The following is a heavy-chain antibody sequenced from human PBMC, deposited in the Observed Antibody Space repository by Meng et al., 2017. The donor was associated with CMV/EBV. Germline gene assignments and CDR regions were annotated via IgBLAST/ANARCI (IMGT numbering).Heavy chain of an antibody. D-gene: IGHD5-18*01. Sequence: VCGGSISNYYWSWIRQPPGKGLEWIGYIYNSGSTNYTPSLKSRVTISLDTSKKQFFLRLSSVTAADTAMYYCARDPRRGYSYGFDFWGQGTLVTVSS. V-gene: IGHV4-59*01. CDR1: GGSISNYY. CDR3: ARDPRRGYSYGFDF. J-gene: IGHJ4*02. CDR2: IYNSGST.